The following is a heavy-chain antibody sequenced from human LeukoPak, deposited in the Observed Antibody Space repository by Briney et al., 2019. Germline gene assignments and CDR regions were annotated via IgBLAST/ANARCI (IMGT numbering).Heavy chain of an antibody. V-gene: IGHV3-74*01. CDR3: VRDRKNYYFDY. CDR1: GFTFSSYW. Sequence: AGGSLRPSCAASGFTFSSYWMHWVRQAPGKGLVWVSRINGDGSSTSYADSVKGRFTISRDNAKNTLYLQMNSLRAEDTAVYYCVRDRKNYYFDYWGQGTLVTVSS. J-gene: IGHJ4*02. CDR2: INGDGSST. D-gene: IGHD1-14*01.